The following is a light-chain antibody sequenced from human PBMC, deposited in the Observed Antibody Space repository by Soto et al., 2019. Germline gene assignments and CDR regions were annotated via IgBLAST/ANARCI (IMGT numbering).Light chain of an antibody. J-gene: IGKJ1*01. CDR3: QQYDNWPPWT. Sequence: ELVMTQSPATLSVSPGERATLSCRASQTISSNLAWYQQKPGQAPRLLIYAASTRAIGIPARFSGSGSGTEFTLTISSLQSEDFAVYYCQQYDNWPPWTFGQGTKVEIK. CDR1: QTISSN. V-gene: IGKV3D-15*01. CDR2: AAS.